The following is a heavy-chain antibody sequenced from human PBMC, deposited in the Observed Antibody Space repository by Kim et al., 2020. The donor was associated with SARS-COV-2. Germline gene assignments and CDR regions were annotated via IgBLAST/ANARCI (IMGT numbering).Heavy chain of an antibody. Sequence: YYSGSTNYNPSLKGRVTISVDTSKNQFSLKLRSVTAADTAVYYCARDLLEDWGQGTLVTVSS. J-gene: IGHJ4*02. CDR3: ARDLLED. D-gene: IGHD3-3*01. CDR2: YYSGST. V-gene: IGHV4-59*01.